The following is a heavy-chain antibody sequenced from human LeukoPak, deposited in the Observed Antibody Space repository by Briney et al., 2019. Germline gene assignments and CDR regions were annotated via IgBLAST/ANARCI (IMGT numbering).Heavy chain of an antibody. V-gene: IGHV4-59*01. CDR1: GGSISSYY. J-gene: IGHJ6*03. CDR3: ARGDIVVVPAAMFDYYYYMDV. D-gene: IGHD2-2*01. CDR2: IYYSGST. Sequence: PSETLSLTCTVSGGSISSYYWSWIRQPPGKGLEWIGYIYYSGSTNYNPSLKSRVTISVDTSKNQFSLKLSSVTAADTAVYYCARGDIVVVPAAMFDYYYYMDVWGKGTTVTVS.